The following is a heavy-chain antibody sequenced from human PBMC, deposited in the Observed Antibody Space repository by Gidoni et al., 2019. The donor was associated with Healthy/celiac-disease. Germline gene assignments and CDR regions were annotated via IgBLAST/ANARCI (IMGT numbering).Heavy chain of an antibody. Sequence: QVQLVESGGGVVQPGRSLRLSCAASGFTFSSHGMHWVRQAPGKGLEWVAVISYDGSNKYYADSVKGRFTISRDNSKNTLYLQMNSLRAEDTAVYYCAKDKNDDYGGPFDYWGQGTLVTVSS. CDR1: GFTFSSHG. J-gene: IGHJ4*02. CDR3: AKDKNDDYGGPFDY. D-gene: IGHD4-17*01. V-gene: IGHV3-30*18. CDR2: ISYDGSNK.